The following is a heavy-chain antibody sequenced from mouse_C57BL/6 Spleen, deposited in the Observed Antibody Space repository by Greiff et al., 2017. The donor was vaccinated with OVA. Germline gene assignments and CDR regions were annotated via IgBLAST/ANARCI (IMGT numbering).Heavy chain of an antibody. CDR1: GYTFTDYN. J-gene: IGHJ4*01. V-gene: IGHV1-22*01. CDR2: INPNNGGT. Sequence: EVQLQQSGPELVKPGASVKMSCKASGYTFTDYNMHWVKQSHGKSLEWIGYINPNNGGTSYNQKFKGKATLTVNKSSSTAYMELRSLTSEESAVYYCARDGHYGSRAMDYWGQGTSVTVSS. CDR3: ARDGHYGSRAMDY. D-gene: IGHD1-1*01.